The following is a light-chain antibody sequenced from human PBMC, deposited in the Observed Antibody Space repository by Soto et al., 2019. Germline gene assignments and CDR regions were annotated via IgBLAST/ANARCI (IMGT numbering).Light chain of an antibody. CDR1: QALGND. J-gene: IGKJ1*01. CDR2: GAS. Sequence: AIQMTQSPSSLSASVGDRVTITCRASQALGNDLSWYQQKPGKAPNLLIYGASTLQTGVPSRFSGSGFGTDFTLTISSLQPEDFATYYCPQYNTWPWAFGPGTRVDIK. V-gene: IGKV1-6*01. CDR3: PQYNTWPWA.